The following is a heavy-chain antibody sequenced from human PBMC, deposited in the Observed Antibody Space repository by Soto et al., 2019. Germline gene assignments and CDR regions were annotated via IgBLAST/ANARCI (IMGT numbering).Heavy chain of an antibody. CDR2: INPNTGDT. V-gene: IGHV1-2*02. Sequence: QVHLVQSGAEVKKPGASVKVSCRASGYSFTDLYMHWVRQAPGQGLEWLGGINPNTGDTDYAQIFQGRVSLTRDTATSTAYMEMTRLTADDTAVYYCAKAPPRGVQLVVGDFWGQGTLVTVSS. CDR1: GYSFTDLY. CDR3: AKAPPRGVQLVVGDF. D-gene: IGHD3-10*01. J-gene: IGHJ4*02.